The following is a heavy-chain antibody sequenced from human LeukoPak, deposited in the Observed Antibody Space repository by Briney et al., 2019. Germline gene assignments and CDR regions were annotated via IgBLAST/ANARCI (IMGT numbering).Heavy chain of an antibody. D-gene: IGHD5-12*01. CDR1: GYTFTDYY. CDR2: INPNGSVT. CDR3: ARVPPYSGYDRLIDY. Sequence: ASVKVSCKASGYTFTDYYIHWVRQAPGQGLEWVGWINPNGSVTNYAHKFQGRVTMSRDTSISTAYMELSRLRSDDTAVYYCARVPPYSGYDRLIDYWGQGTLVTVSS. J-gene: IGHJ4*02. V-gene: IGHV1-2*02.